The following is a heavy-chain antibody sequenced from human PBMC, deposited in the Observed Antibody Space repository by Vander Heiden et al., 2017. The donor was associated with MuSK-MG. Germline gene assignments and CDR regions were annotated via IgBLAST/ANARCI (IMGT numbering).Heavy chain of an antibody. J-gene: IGHJ3*02. CDR2: ISSSSSYI. CDR1: GFTFSSYS. V-gene: IGHV3-21*01. CDR3: ARGLRAHDAFDI. Sequence: EVQLVESGGGLVKPGGSLRLSVAASGFTFSSYSMNWVRQAPGKGLEWVSSISSSSSYIYYADSVKGRFTISRDNAKNSLYLQMNSLRAEDTAVYYCARGLRAHDAFDIWGQGTMVTVSS.